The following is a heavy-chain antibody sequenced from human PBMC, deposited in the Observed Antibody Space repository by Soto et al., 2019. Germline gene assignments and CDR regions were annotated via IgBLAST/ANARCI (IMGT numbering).Heavy chain of an antibody. CDR3: AKSLSTAVNYGLDV. Sequence: EVQLLESGGGLGQPGGSLRLSCGASGFTFSDNAMTWVRHAPGKGLEWVSSISDDGDSTYYADSVKGRFTISRDNSKNTLFLQMSSLGAEDTAVYYCAKSLSTAVNYGLDVWGQGTSVTVSS. CDR1: GFTFSDNA. J-gene: IGHJ6*02. CDR2: ISDDGDST. D-gene: IGHD2-2*01. V-gene: IGHV3-23*01.